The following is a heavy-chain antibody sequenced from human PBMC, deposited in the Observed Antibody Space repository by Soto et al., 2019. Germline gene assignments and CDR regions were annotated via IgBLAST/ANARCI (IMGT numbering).Heavy chain of an antibody. CDR1: GFTFSSYG. V-gene: IGHV3-30*18. CDR3: AKDLGTMIVVVRYYYYGMDV. J-gene: IGHJ6*02. CDR2: ISYDGSNK. Sequence: GGSLRLSCAASGFTFSSYGMHWVRQAPGKGLEWVAVISYDGSNKYYADSVKGRFTISRDNSKNTLYLQMNSLRAEDTAVYYCAKDLGTMIVVVRYYYYGMDVWGQGTTVT. D-gene: IGHD3-22*01.